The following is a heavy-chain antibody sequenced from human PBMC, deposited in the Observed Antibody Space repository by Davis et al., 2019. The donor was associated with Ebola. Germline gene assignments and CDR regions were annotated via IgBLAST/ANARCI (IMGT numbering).Heavy chain of an antibody. V-gene: IGHV4-61*01. J-gene: IGHJ5*02. CDR3: ARETYYYGSGSYRSWFDP. Sequence: PSETLSLTCTVSGGSISSSSYYWGWIRQPPGKGLEWIGYIYYSGSTNYNPSLKSRVTISVDTSKNQFSLKLSSVTAADTAVYYCARETYYYGSGSYRSWFDPWGQGTLVTVSS. CDR2: IYYSGST. D-gene: IGHD3-10*01. CDR1: GGSISSSSYY.